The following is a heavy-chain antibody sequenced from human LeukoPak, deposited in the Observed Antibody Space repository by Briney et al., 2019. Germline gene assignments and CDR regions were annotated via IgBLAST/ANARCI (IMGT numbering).Heavy chain of an antibody. Sequence: SEALPLTCTVSGGSISSYYWSWIRQPPGKGLEWMGYIYYSGSTNYNPSLKSRVPISVDTSKNQFSLKLSSVTAADTAVYYCARDRGDYYDSRPDGFDPWGQGTLVTVSS. CDR1: GGSISSYY. J-gene: IGHJ5*02. D-gene: IGHD3-22*01. CDR2: IYYSGST. CDR3: ARDRGDYYDSRPDGFDP. V-gene: IGHV4-59*01.